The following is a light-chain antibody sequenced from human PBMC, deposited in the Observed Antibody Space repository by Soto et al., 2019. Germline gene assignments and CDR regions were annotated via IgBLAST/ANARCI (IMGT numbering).Light chain of an antibody. CDR2: KAS. J-gene: IGKJ1*01. CDR1: QSISSW. V-gene: IGKV1-5*03. Sequence: IHMTHSPSTLSASLGDMVTMTFGASQSISSWLAWYQQKPGKAPKLLIYKASTLESGVPSNFSGSGSGTEFTLTISSLQPEDFATYYCQQYNAYPWTFGQGTKVDIK. CDR3: QQYNAYPWT.